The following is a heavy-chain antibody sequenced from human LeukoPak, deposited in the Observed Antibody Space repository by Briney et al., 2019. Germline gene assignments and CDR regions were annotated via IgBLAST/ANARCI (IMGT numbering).Heavy chain of an antibody. V-gene: IGHV3-15*01. Sequence: PGGSLRLSCAASGFTFSNAWMSWVRQAPGKGLEWVGRIKSKTDGGTTDYAAPVKGRFTISRDDSKNTLYLQMNSLKTEDTAVYYCTTVTREYQLLSFDYWGQGTLVTVSS. CDR1: GFTFSNAW. D-gene: IGHD2-2*01. J-gene: IGHJ4*02. CDR3: TTVTREYQLLSFDY. CDR2: IKSKTDGGTT.